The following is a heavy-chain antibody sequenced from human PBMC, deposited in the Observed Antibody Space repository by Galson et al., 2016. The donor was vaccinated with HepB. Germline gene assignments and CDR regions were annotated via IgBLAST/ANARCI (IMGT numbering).Heavy chain of an antibody. CDR2: ISRGSGYI. V-gene: IGHV3-21*01. D-gene: IGHD5-18*01. CDR3: CVDTAMDYVFDY. J-gene: IGHJ4*02. Sequence: SLRLPCAASGFTFNNYWMTWFRQAPGKGLEWVSSISRGSGYIYYADSVKGRFTISRDNAKNSLYLQMNSLRAEDTAVYYCCVDTAMDYVFDYWGQGTLVTVSS. CDR1: GFTFNNYW.